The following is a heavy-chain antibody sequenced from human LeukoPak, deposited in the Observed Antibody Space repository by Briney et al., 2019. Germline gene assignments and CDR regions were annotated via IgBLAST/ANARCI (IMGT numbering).Heavy chain of an antibody. CDR3: AKDVVITDPDAFDI. Sequence: PGGSLRLSCAASGFMFSNFGMSWVRQAPGKGLEWVSAISGSGGSTYYADSVKGRFTISRDNSKNTLYLQMNSLRAEDTAVYYCAKDVVITDPDAFDIWGQGTMVTVSS. V-gene: IGHV3-23*01. CDR1: GFMFSNFG. J-gene: IGHJ3*02. D-gene: IGHD3-22*01. CDR2: ISGSGGST.